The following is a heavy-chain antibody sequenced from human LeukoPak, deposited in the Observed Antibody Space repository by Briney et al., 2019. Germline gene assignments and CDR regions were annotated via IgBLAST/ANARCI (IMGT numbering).Heavy chain of an antibody. CDR2: IWYDGSNK. V-gene: IGHV3-33*01. CDR1: GFTFSSYG. CDR3: ARDEDSSSWSALDY. J-gene: IGHJ4*02. D-gene: IGHD6-13*01. Sequence: GRSLRLSCAASGFTFSSYGMHWVRQAPGKGLEWVAVIWYDGSNKYYADSVKGRFTISRDNSKNTLYLQMNSLRAEDTAVYYCARDEDSSSWSALDYWGQGTLVTVSS.